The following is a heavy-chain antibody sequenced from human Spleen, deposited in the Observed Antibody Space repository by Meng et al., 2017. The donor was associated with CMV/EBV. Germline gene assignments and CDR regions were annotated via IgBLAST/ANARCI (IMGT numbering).Heavy chain of an antibody. J-gene: IGHJ2*01. V-gene: IGHV3-20*03. CDR2: INWNGGSR. CDR3: ARGPFISSSHWHFDL. D-gene: IGHD6-13*01. Sequence: SGFTFDDFAMTWVRQGPGKGLEWVSGINWNGGSRNYADSVKGRFTISRDSAKSSLYLQMNSLRAEDTAFYYCARGPFISSSHWHFDLWGRGTLVTVSS. CDR1: GFTFDDFA.